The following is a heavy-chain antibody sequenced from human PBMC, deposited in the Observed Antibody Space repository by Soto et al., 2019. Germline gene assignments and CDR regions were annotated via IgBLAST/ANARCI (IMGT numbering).Heavy chain of an antibody. J-gene: IGHJ6*02. CDR3: ARDHGHPLVP. CDR1: GGTFSSYA. CDR2: TIPILGTA. Sequence: QVQLVQSGAEVNKPGSSVKVSCKASGGTFSSYAISWVRQAPGQGPESMGGTIPILGTANYAQKFQGRVSISADETTSTAYMELSSLISEGTAVYYCARDHGHPLVPWGQATTVTVSS. V-gene: IGHV1-69*01. D-gene: IGHD6-6*01.